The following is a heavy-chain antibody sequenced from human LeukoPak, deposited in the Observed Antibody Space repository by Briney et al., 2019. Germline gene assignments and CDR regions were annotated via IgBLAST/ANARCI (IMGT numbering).Heavy chain of an antibody. V-gene: IGHV4-39*07. D-gene: IGHD3-22*01. CDR3: ARVDYYDSSGPDYFDY. Sequence: LETLSLTCTVSGGSISSSSYYWGWIRQPPGKGLDWIGSIFYNGNTYYNPSLKSRVTISVDTFKNQFSLRLSSVTAADTAVYYCARVDYYDSSGPDYFDYWGQGTLVTVSS. CDR1: GGSISSSSYY. CDR2: IFYNGNT. J-gene: IGHJ4*02.